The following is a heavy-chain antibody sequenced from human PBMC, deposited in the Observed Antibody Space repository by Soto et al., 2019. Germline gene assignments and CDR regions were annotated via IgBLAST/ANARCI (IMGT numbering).Heavy chain of an antibody. J-gene: IGHJ4*02. CDR2: ISSSFTI. CDR1: GFVFTSHS. D-gene: IGHD3-22*01. V-gene: IGHV3-48*01. Sequence: DVQLVESGGVLVQPGGSLRLSCAASGFVFTSHSLNWVRQAPGKGLEWVSYISSSFTIYYADSVKGRFTVSRDNAKNSLYMQMTSLRVEDTAVYYCARDSFDYYDSSGPPDYWGQGTLVTVSS. CDR3: ARDSFDYYDSSGPPDY.